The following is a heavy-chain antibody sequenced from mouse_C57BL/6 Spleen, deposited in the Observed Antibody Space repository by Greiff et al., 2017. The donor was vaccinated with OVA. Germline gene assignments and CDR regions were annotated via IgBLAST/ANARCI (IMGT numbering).Heavy chain of an antibody. J-gene: IGHJ4*01. D-gene: IGHD2-1*01. CDR1: GFTFSSYA. CDR2: ISSGGDYI. V-gene: IGHV5-9-1*02. CDR3: TRDGNYLYAMDY. Sequence: EVKLMESGAGLVKPGGSLKLSCAASGFTFSSYAMSWVRQTPEKRLEWVAYISSGGDYIYYADTVKGRFTISRDNARNTLYLQMSSLKSEDTAMYYCTRDGNYLYAMDYWGQGTSVTVSS.